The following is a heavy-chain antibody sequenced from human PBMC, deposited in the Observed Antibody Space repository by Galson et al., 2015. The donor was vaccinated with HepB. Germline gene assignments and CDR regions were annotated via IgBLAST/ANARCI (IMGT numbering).Heavy chain of an antibody. Sequence: SVKVSCKASGGTFSSYAISWVRQAPGQGLEWMGRIIPILVIANYAQKFQGRVTITADKSTSTAYMELSSLRSEDTAVYYCARGSMIVGSMKGWGQGTLVTVSS. CDR3: ARGSMIVGSMKG. J-gene: IGHJ4*02. CDR1: GGTFSSYA. CDR2: IIPILVIA. D-gene: IGHD3-22*01. V-gene: IGHV1-69*04.